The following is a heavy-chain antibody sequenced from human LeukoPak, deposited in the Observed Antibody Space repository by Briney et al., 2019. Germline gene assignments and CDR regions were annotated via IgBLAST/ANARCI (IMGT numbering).Heavy chain of an antibody. Sequence: GESLKTSCKGFGYTFSNHWIAWLRQMPGKGLEWMGIMYPGDSDTRYSPSFQGQVTFSVDKSIATAYLEWSSLKASDTALYYCARRGVLDGLDVWGQGTTVTVSS. CDR3: ARRGVLDGLDV. J-gene: IGHJ6*02. CDR2: MYPGDSDT. CDR1: GYTFSNHW. D-gene: IGHD3-3*01. V-gene: IGHV5-51*01.